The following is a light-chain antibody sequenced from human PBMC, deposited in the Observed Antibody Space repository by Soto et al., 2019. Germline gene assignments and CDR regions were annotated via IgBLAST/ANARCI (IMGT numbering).Light chain of an antibody. V-gene: IGKV1-5*03. Sequence: DIQMTQSPSTLSASVGDRVTITCRASQSISTWLAWYQQKPGKAPKLLIYKASSLEGGVPSRFSGSGSGTEFNITISSLQPDDFATYYCQQYNGYPLTFGGGTTVDIK. CDR1: QSISTW. J-gene: IGKJ4*01. CDR3: QQYNGYPLT. CDR2: KAS.